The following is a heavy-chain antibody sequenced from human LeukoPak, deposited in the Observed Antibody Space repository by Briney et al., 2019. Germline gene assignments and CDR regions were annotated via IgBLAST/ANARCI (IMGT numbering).Heavy chain of an antibody. CDR3: ARTTEGGYTYDYFYYYYMDV. CDR1: GNSFGDYY. Sequence: SETLSLTCTVSGNSFGDYYWSWIRQPAGKGLEWIGRIYTSGTTHYNPSLKSRVTISVDTSKNQFSLKLSSVTAADTAVYYCARTTEGGYTYDYFYYYYMDVWGKGTTVTISS. V-gene: IGHV4-4*07. J-gene: IGHJ6*03. D-gene: IGHD5-18*01. CDR2: IYTSGTT.